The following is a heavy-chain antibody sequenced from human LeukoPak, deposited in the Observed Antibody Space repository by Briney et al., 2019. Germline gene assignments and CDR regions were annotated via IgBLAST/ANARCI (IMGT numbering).Heavy chain of an antibody. CDR1: GGSFSGYY. CDR2: INHSGST. Sequence: SETLSLTCAVYGGSFSGYYWSWIRQPPGKGLEWIGEINHSGSTNYNPSLKSRVTISVDTSKNQLSLKLSSVTAADTAVYYCARRGRYCSGGSCYSSWGQGTLVTVSS. J-gene: IGHJ4*02. D-gene: IGHD2-15*01. V-gene: IGHV4-34*01. CDR3: ARRGRYCSGGSCYSS.